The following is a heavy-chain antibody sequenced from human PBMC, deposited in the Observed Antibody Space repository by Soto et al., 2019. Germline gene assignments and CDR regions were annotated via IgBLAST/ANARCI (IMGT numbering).Heavy chain of an antibody. J-gene: IGHJ6*03. CDR3: ARDLEEDYYSHMDD. V-gene: IGHV3-30*04. CDR2: ISYDGNNK. CDR1: GFTFSSYA. Sequence: GGSLRLSCAASGFTFSSYAMHWVRQAPGKGLEWVAVISYDGNNKYYADSVKGRFTISRDNSKNTLYLQMNSLRAEDTAVYYCARDLEEDYYSHMDDGGKGTTVTVSS.